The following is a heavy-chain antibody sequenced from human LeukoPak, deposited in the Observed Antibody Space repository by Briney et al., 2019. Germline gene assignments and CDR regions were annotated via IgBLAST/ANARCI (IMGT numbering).Heavy chain of an antibody. CDR3: ARSGPPRSYNWLDP. CDR2: IYTSGST. CDR1: GGSISSYY. J-gene: IGHJ5*02. Sequence: SETLSLTCTVSGGSISSYYWSWIRQPAGKGQEWIGRIYTSGSTNYNPSLKSRVTMSVDTSKNQFSLKLSSVTAADTAVYYCARSGPPRSYNWLDPWGQGTLVTVSS. D-gene: IGHD7-27*01. V-gene: IGHV4-4*07.